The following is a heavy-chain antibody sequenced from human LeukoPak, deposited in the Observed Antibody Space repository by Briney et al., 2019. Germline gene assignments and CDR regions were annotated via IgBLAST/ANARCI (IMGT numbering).Heavy chain of an antibody. Sequence: SETLSLTCSVSGGSINNYYWSWIRQAPGKRLEWIGSVYHTGSTDYNPSLRSPVTISVDTSKNHFSLKVTSVTAADTAIYYCTRNRLGGAVASWIPDYWGQGILVTVSS. CDR1: GGSINNYY. D-gene: IGHD3-3*01. CDR3: TRNRLGGAVASWIPDY. V-gene: IGHV4-59*01. J-gene: IGHJ4*02. CDR2: VYHTGST.